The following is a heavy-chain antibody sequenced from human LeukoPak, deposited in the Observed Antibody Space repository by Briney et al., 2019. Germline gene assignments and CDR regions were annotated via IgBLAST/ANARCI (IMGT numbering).Heavy chain of an antibody. D-gene: IGHD4-23*01. V-gene: IGHV3-9*01. CDR3: AKGVNSDYYYGMDV. CDR1: GFTFDDYA. CDR2: ISWNSGSI. Sequence: PGGSLRLSCAASGFTFDDYAMHWVRQAPGKGLEWVSGISWNSGSIGYADSVKGRFTISRDNAKNSLYLQMNSLRAEDTALYYCAKGVNSDYYYGMDVWGQGTTVTVSS. J-gene: IGHJ6*02.